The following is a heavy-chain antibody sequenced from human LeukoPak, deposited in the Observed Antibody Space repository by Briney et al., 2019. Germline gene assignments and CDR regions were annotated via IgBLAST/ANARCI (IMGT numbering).Heavy chain of an antibody. D-gene: IGHD6-19*01. V-gene: IGHV4-38-2*02. CDR1: GYSISNGYY. J-gene: IGHJ4*02. CDR3: ARRHSSGWFYY. CDR2: IYRSGST. Sequence: KPSETLSLTCTVSGYSISNGYYWDWIRQPPGRGLEWIGNIYRSGSTSYNPSLKSRVTISVDTSKNQFSLKVNSVTAADTAVYYCARRHSSGWFYYWSQGTLVTVSS.